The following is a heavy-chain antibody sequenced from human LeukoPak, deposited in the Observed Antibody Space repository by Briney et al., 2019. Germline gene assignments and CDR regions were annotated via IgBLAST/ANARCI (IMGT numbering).Heavy chain of an antibody. CDR2: IYTNGST. Sequence: SETLSLTCTVSGGSISSHYWTWIRQSAGKGLEWIGHIYTNGSTTYNPSLKSRVTVSVDTSKNQFSLKLTSVTAADTAVYYCATFLEASGSYYYYYMDVWGKGTTVTVSS. J-gene: IGHJ6*03. CDR1: GGSISSHY. V-gene: IGHV4-4*07. CDR3: ATFLEASGSYYYYYMDV. D-gene: IGHD3-10*01.